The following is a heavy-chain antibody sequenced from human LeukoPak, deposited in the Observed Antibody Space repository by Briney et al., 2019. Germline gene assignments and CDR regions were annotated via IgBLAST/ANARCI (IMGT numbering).Heavy chain of an antibody. Sequence: SETLSPTCAVYGGSFSGYYWSWIRQPPGKGLEWIGEINHSGSTNYNPSLKSRVTISVDTSKNQFSLKLSSVTAADTAVYYCARSPWRSSGWYAPWAYWGQGTLVTVSS. J-gene: IGHJ4*02. CDR1: GGSFSGYY. CDR2: INHSGST. CDR3: ARSPWRSSGWYAPWAY. V-gene: IGHV4-34*01. D-gene: IGHD6-19*01.